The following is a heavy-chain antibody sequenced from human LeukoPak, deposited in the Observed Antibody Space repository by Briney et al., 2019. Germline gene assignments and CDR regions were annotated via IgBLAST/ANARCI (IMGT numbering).Heavy chain of an antibody. V-gene: IGHV3-23*01. Sequence: PGGSLRLSCAASGFTFSSYEMNWVRQAPGKGLEWVSAISGSGDSTYYADSVKGRFTISRDNSKNTLYLQMNSLRVEDTAVYYCAKDRGIISDYWGQGTLVTVSS. CDR3: AKDRGIISDY. D-gene: IGHD3-10*01. J-gene: IGHJ4*02. CDR2: ISGSGDST. CDR1: GFTFSSYE.